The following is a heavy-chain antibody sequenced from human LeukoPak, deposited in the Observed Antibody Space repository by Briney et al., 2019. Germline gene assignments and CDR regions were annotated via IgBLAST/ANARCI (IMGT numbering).Heavy chain of an antibody. V-gene: IGHV1-18*01. Sequence: ASVKVSCKASGYTFTTYGITWVRQAPGQGLEWMGWISTYSGNTNYAQKVQGRVTMTTDTSTSTAYMELRSLRSDDTAVYYCAVDPYYYDSTSHDAFDIWGQGTMVTVSS. CDR2: ISTYSGNT. CDR1: GYTFTTYG. D-gene: IGHD3-22*01. J-gene: IGHJ3*02. CDR3: AVDPYYYDSTSHDAFDI.